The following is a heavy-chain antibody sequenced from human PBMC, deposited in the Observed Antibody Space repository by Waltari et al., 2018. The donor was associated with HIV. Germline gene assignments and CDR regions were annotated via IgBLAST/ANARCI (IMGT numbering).Heavy chain of an antibody. Sequence: EVQVVESGGGLVKPGGSLRLTCGAYGFTFTNAWMRWVRQAPGKGLEWVGRIKTKAEGETVEYATPVKGRFTISRDDSKNTLYLQMNSLTTEDTAVYYCTTWQVGSYWGHGTLVTVSS. D-gene: IGHD3-10*01. V-gene: IGHV3-15*01. CDR2: IKTKAEGETV. J-gene: IGHJ4*01. CDR1: GFTFTNAW. CDR3: TTWQVGSY.